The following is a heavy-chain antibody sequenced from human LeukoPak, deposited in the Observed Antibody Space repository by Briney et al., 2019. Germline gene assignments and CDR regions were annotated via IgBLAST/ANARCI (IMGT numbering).Heavy chain of an antibody. D-gene: IGHD1-26*01. J-gene: IGHJ1*01. CDR1: GFTFSSYS. Sequence: MSGGSLRLSCAASGFTFSSYSMNWVRQAPGKGLEWVSSISSSSSYIYYADSVKGRFTISRDNAKNSLYLQMNSLRSEDTAVYYCARVPPSVGEATSEYFQDWGQGTLVTVSS. CDR3: ARVPPSVGEATSEYFQD. CDR2: ISSSSSYI. V-gene: IGHV3-21*01.